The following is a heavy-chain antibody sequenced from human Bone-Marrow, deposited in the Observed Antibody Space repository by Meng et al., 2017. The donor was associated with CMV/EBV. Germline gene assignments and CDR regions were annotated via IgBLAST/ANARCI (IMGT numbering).Heavy chain of an antibody. CDR2: INHSGST. D-gene: IGHD3-10*01. CDR3: ARGRREAGGVVTMVRGVTRRYGMDV. Sequence: SETLSLTCAVYGGSFSGYYWSWIRQPPGKGLEWIGEINHSGSTNYNPSLKSRVTISVDTSKNQFSLKLSSVTAADTAVYYCARGRREAGGVVTMVRGVTRRYGMDVWGQGTTVTGSS. V-gene: IGHV4-34*01. CDR1: GGSFSGYY. J-gene: IGHJ6*01.